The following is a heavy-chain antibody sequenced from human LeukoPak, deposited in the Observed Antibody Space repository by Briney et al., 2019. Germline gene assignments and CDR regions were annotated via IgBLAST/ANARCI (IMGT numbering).Heavy chain of an antibody. J-gene: IGHJ6*02. Sequence: PSETLSLTCAVYGGSFSGYYWSWIRQPPGKGLEWIGEINHSGSTNYNPSLKSRVTISVDTSKNQFSLKLSSVTAADTAVYYCARSLAARCYYYYGMDVWGQGTTVTVSS. CDR1: GGSFSGYY. CDR2: INHSGST. CDR3: ARSLAARCYYYYGMDV. D-gene: IGHD6-6*01. V-gene: IGHV4-34*01.